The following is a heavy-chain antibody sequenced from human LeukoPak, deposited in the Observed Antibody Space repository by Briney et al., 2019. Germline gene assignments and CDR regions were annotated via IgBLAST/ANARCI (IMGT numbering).Heavy chain of an antibody. J-gene: IGHJ4*02. CDR2: ISDSGGRT. Sequence: GGSLRLSCAVSGITLSNYGMSWVRQAPGKGLEWVAGISDSGGRTNYADSVKGRFTISRDNPKNTLYLQMNSLRAEDTAVYFCAKRGVVIRVILVGFHKEAYYFDSWDQGALVTVSS. CDR1: GITLSNYG. CDR3: AKRGVVIRVILVGFHKEAYYFDS. D-gene: IGHD3-22*01. V-gene: IGHV3-23*01.